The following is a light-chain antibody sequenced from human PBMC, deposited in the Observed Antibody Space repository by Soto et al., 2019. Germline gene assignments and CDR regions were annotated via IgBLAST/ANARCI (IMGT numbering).Light chain of an antibody. CDR2: GNS. V-gene: IGLV1-40*01. CDR3: QSYDSSLSGVV. J-gene: IGLJ2*01. Sequence: QSVLTQPPSVSGAPGQRVTISCTGSSSNIGAGYDVHWYQQLPGTAPKLLIYGNSNRPSRVPDRFSGSKSGTSASLAITGLQAEDEADYYCQSYDSSLSGVVFGGGTKVTVL. CDR1: SSNIGAGYD.